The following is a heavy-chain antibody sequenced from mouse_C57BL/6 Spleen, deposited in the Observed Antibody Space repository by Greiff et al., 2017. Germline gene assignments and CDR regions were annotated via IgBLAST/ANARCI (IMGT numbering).Heavy chain of an antibody. CDR1: GYTFTSYW. V-gene: IGHV1-55*01. CDR3: AGFITTVVAKEDWYFDV. CDR2: IYPGSGST. D-gene: IGHD1-1*01. J-gene: IGHJ1*03. Sequence: VQLQQPGAELVKPGASVKMSCKASGYTFTSYWITWVKQRPGQGLEWIGDIYPGSGSTNYNEKFKSKATLTVDTSSSTAYMQLSSLTSEDSAVYYCAGFITTVVAKEDWYFDVWGTGTTVTVSS.